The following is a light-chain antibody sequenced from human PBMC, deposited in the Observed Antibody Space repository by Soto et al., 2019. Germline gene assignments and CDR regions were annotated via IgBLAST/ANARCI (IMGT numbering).Light chain of an antibody. CDR3: QQSYSTPYT. Sequence: DIQMTQSPSSLSASLGARVTITCRASKSIRSYLNWYQQKPGKAPNLLIYAASSLQSGVPSRFSGRGSGTDFTLTISSLQPEDFATYYCQQSYSTPYTFGQGTKLEIK. V-gene: IGKV1-39*01. CDR2: AAS. J-gene: IGKJ2*01. CDR1: KSIRSY.